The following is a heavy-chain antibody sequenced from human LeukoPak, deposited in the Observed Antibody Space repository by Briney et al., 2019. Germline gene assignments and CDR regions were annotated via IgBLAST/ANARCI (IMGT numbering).Heavy chain of an antibody. CDR2: LHYDGSNK. Sequence: GGSLRLSCAASGFTFTTYGMHWVRQAPGKGLEWVAFLHYDGSNKYYADSVKGRFTISRGNSRNTLYLHMNSLRAEDTAVYYCAKETYGSGTYPFDYWGQGTLVTVSS. CDR3: AKETYGSGTYPFDY. J-gene: IGHJ4*02. D-gene: IGHD3-10*01. CDR1: GFTFTTYG. V-gene: IGHV3-30*02.